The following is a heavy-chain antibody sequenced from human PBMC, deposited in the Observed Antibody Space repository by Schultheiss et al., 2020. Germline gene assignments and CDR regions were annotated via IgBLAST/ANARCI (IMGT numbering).Heavy chain of an antibody. D-gene: IGHD5-18*01. CDR1: GFTFSSYV. V-gene: IGHV3-33*01. CDR3: ARSVGNVDTAMVDS. Sequence: SLKISCAASGFTFSSYVIHWVRQAPGKGLEWVAVIWFDGSDKYYADSVKGRFTISRDNSKNTVSLQMNSLRAEDTAVYYCARSVGNVDTAMVDSWGQGTLVTVSS. CDR2: IWFDGSDK. J-gene: IGHJ4*02.